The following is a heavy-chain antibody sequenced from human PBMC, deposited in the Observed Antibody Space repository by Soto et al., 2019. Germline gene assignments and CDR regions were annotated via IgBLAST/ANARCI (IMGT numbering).Heavy chain of an antibody. CDR1: GGSISSSSYY. Sequence: PSETLSLTCTVSGGSISSSSYYWGWIRQPPGKGLEWIGSIYYSGSTYYNPSLKSRVTISVDTSKNQFSLKLSSVTAADTAVYYCARLSGYDYDSSGYLPRYYYYGMVVWGQGTTVTVSS. CDR2: IYYSGST. CDR3: ARLSGYDYDSSGYLPRYYYYGMVV. J-gene: IGHJ6*02. D-gene: IGHD3-22*01. V-gene: IGHV4-39*01.